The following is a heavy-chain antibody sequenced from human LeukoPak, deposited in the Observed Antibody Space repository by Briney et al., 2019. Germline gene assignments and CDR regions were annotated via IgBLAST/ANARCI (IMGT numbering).Heavy chain of an antibody. J-gene: IGHJ4*02. CDR3: ARDETGVGSGGIDF. CDR1: GFTFSNYA. Sequence: PGGSLRLSCAASGFTFSNYAMSWVRQTPGKGLEWVSTISVNGGSTYSADSVKGRFTISRDNSKNTLYLQMNSLGDEDTAVYYCARDETGVGSGGIDFWGQGTLVTVSS. V-gene: IGHV3-23*01. CDR2: ISVNGGST. D-gene: IGHD2-8*02.